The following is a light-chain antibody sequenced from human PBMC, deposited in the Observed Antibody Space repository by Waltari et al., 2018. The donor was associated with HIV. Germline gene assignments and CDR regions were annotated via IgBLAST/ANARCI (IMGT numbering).Light chain of an antibody. J-gene: IGKJ4*01. CDR3: QQYYTTPLT. CDR1: QSLLYTSNNKNF. CDR2: WAF. Sequence: DIVMTQSPESLPVSLGERASINCKSSQSLLYTSNNKNFLAWYQQKPGQPPKLLIYWAFTRESGVPDRFSGSGSGTDFTLTISGLQADDVAIYYCQQYYTTPLTFGGGTKVEI. V-gene: IGKV4-1*01.